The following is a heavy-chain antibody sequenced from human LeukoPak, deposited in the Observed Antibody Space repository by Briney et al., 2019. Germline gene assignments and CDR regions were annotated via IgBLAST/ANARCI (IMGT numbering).Heavy chain of an antibody. V-gene: IGHV3-66*01. CDR1: GFTVSSDY. CDR3: ARVRGAHHFDY. D-gene: IGHD3-10*01. J-gene: IGHJ4*02. Sequence: GGSLRLSCAASGFTVSSDYMSWVRQAPGKGLEWVSVIYSGGSTYYADSVKGRFTISRDNSKNTLYLQMNSLRAEDTAVYYCARVRGAHHFDYWGQGTLVTVSS. CDR2: IYSGGST.